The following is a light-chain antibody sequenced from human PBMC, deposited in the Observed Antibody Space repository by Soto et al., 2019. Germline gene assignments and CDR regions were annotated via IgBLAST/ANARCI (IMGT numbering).Light chain of an antibody. J-gene: IGKJ2*01. V-gene: IGKV3-20*01. CDR3: QQYGSSPSYT. CDR1: QSVSSSY. CDR2: GAS. Sequence: PGERATLSCRASQSVSSSYLAWYQQKPGQAPRLLIYGASSRATGIPDRFSGSGSGTDFTLTISRLEPEDFAVYYCQQYGSSPSYTFGQGTKLEIK.